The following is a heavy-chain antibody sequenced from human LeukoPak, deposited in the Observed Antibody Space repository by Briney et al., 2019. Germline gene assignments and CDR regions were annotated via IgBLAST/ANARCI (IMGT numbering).Heavy chain of an antibody. Sequence: GASVKLSCKASGGTFSSYAISWVRQAPGQGLEWMGGIVPIFGTANYAQKFQGRVTITTDESTSTAYMELSSLRSEDTAVYYCAREPIAPGRLNYFDYWGQGTQVTVSS. J-gene: IGHJ4*02. D-gene: IGHD6-13*01. CDR3: AREPIAPGRLNYFDY. V-gene: IGHV1-69*05. CDR2: IVPIFGTA. CDR1: GGTFSSYA.